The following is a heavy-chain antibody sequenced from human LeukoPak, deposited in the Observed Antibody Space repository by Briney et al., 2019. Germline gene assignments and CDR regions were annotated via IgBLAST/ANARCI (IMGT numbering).Heavy chain of an antibody. CDR1: GGSVSSHTYY. D-gene: IGHD5-24*01. V-gene: IGHV4-39*01. CDR3: ARGGRWLQLGYFDY. CDR2: MHYIGSS. Sequence: SETLSLTCTVSGGSVSSHTYYWGWIRQPPGKGLEWIGSMHYIGSSYYNPSLKSRVTISIDTSKNQFSLNLSSVTAAHTAVYYCARGGRWLQLGYFDYWGQGTLVTVSS. J-gene: IGHJ4*02.